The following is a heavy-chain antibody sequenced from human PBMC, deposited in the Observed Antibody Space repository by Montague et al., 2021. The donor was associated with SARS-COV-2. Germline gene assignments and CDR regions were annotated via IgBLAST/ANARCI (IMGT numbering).Heavy chain of an antibody. Sequence: SETLSLTCVVYGGSFSGYYWSWSRQPPGKGLELIWEIKDNCFSSYYPSLKIRITISVDTAKNHFSLKLSSVTAADTAVYYCARGDIGAPGPPFDSWGQGTLVTVSS. J-gene: IGHJ4*02. CDR2: IKDNCFS. CDR3: ARGDIGAPGPPFDS. V-gene: IGHV4-34*01. CDR1: GGSFSGYY. D-gene: IGHD5-12*01.